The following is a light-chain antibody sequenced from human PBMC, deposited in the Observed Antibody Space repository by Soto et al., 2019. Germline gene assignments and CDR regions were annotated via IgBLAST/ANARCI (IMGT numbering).Light chain of an antibody. CDR1: QSVSDR. Sequence: EIVMTQSPDTLSVSPGERATLSCRASQSVSDRVVWYQQKSGQAPSLLIYAASTRAAGVPARFRGSGSGTDLTITISSMKSEDLAVYHCQQYNKWTQTFGHGTKVDIK. CDR2: AAS. CDR3: QQYNKWTQT. V-gene: IGKV3-15*01. J-gene: IGKJ1*01.